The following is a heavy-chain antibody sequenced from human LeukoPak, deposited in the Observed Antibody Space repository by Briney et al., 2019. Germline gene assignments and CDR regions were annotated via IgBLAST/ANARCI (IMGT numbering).Heavy chain of an antibody. J-gene: IGHJ4*02. CDR2: ISGSGGST. CDR1: GFTFSSYA. D-gene: IGHD6-19*01. V-gene: IGHV3-23*01. CDR3: AKEQWLEGVD. Sequence: PGGSLRLSCAASGFTFSSYAMSWVRQAPGKGLEWVSAISGSGGSTYYADSVKGRFTISRDNSKNTLYRQMTSQRAVDTAVYYCAKEQWLEGVDWGQGTLVTVSS.